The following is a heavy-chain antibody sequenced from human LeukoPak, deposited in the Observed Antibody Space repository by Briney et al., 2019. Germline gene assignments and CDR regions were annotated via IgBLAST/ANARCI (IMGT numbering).Heavy chain of an antibody. D-gene: IGHD5-18*01. V-gene: IGHV1-8*02. CDR3: ARGVDTAMVTDY. J-gene: IGHJ4*02. CDR2: MNPNSGNT. Sequence: GASVKVSCKASGYTFTNYGISWVRQATGQGLEWMGWMNPNSGNTGYAQKFQGRVTMTRNTSISTAYMELSSLRSEDTAVYYCARGVDTAMVTDYWGQGTLVTVSS. CDR1: GYTFTNYG.